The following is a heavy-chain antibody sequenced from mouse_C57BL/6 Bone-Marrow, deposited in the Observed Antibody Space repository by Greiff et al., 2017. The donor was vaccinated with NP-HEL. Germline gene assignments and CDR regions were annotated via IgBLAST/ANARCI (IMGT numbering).Heavy chain of an antibody. J-gene: IGHJ1*03. CDR2: ISSGSSTI. CDR1: GFTFSDYG. V-gene: IGHV5-17*01. CDR3: ARPDFYYGSSYDWYFDV. Sequence: EVKLVESGGGLVKPGGSLKLSCAASGFTFSDYGMHWVRQAPEKGLEWVAYISSGSSTIYYADTVKGRFTISRDNAKNTLFLQMTSLRSEDTAMYYCARPDFYYGSSYDWYFDVWGTGTTVTVSS. D-gene: IGHD1-1*01.